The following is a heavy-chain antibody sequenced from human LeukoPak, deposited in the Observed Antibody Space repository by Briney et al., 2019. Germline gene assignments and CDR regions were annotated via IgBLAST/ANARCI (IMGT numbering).Heavy chain of an antibody. J-gene: IGHJ4*02. CDR2: IHSGGST. Sequence: PGGSLRLSCAASGFTFSSYAMSWVRQAPGKGLEWVSVIHSGGSTQYADSVKGRFTVSRDKSKNTLFLQMNSLRAEDTAVYYCASVYHSFWGQGTRVTVSS. V-gene: IGHV3-66*01. D-gene: IGHD2-8*01. CDR3: ASVYHSF. CDR1: GFTFSSYA.